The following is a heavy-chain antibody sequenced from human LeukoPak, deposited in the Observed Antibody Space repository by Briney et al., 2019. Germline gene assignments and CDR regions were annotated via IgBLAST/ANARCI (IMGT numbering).Heavy chain of an antibody. V-gene: IGHV4-39*01. D-gene: IGHD3-10*01. CDR1: GGSISSSSYY. CDR2: ISYSGST. J-gene: IGHJ4*02. Sequence: SETLSLTCTVSGGSISSSSYYRGWIRLPPGKGLEWIGSISYSGSTYYNPSLKSRVTISVDTSKNQFSLKLSSVTAADTAVYYCARHARGGGGISMVRGVRTKYYFDYWGQGTLVTVSS. CDR3: ARHARGGGGISMVRGVRTKYYFDY.